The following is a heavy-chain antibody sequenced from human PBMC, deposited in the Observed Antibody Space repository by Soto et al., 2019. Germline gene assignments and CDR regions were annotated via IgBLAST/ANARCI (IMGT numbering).Heavy chain of an antibody. J-gene: IGHJ4*02. CDR1: GDTFNFYP. D-gene: IGHD3-10*01. CDR3: ATSYGSGYRAFDS. CDR2: INPILSMS. Sequence: QVQLVQSGADVQRPGSSVRVSCKASGDTFNFYPINWVRQAPGQGLQWMGRINPILSMSNYAPRFQGRVTMTADKSTSTAYMELSSLRSEDTAMYYCATSYGSGYRAFDSWGQGALVTVCS. V-gene: IGHV1-69*02.